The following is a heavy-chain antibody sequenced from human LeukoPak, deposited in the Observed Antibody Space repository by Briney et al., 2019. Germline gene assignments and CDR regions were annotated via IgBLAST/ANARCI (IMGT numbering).Heavy chain of an antibody. J-gene: IGHJ5*02. CDR1: GGSFSGYY. V-gene: IGHV4-34*01. D-gene: IGHD3-22*01. CDR2: INHSGST. CDR3: ASSKAHYYDTTLDP. Sequence: SETLSLTCAVYGGSFSGYYWSWIRQPPGKGLEWIGEINHSGSTNYNPSLKSRVTISVDTSKNQFSLKLSSETAADTAVYYCASSKAHYYDTTLDPWGQGTLVTVSS.